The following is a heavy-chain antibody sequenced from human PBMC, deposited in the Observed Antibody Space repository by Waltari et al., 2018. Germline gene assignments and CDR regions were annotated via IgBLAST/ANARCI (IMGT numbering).Heavy chain of an antibody. J-gene: IGHJ6*02. CDR3: ARDTGALWMDV. D-gene: IGHD2-21*01. CDR2: SSPSGGST. Sequence: QVQLVQSGAEVKKPGASVKISCKTSEYTFTSSYIHWVRQAPGQGLEWMGISSPSGGSTSYAQKFQGRVTMTRDTSTSTVYMELSSLRSEDTAVYYCARDTGALWMDVWGQGTTVTVSS. V-gene: IGHV1-46*01. CDR1: EYTFTSSY.